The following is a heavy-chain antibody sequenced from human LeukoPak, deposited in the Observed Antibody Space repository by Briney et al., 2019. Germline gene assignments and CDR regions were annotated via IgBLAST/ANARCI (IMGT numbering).Heavy chain of an antibody. CDR1: GFTFSSYA. CDR2: ISGSGGST. D-gene: IGHD5-18*01. CDR3: ARRGQQLWLLHPFDY. J-gene: IGHJ4*02. Sequence: PGGSLRLSCAASGFTFSSYAMSRIRQAPGKGLEWVSAISGSGGSTYYADSVKGRFTISRDNSKNTLYLQMNSLRAEDTAVYYCARRGQQLWLLHPFDYWGQGTLVTVSS. V-gene: IGHV3-23*01.